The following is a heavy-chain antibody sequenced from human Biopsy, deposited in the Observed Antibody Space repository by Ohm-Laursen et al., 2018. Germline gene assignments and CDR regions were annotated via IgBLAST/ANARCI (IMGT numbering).Heavy chain of an antibody. D-gene: IGHD6-19*01. CDR1: GDSITSGPVN. V-gene: IGHV4-61*01. J-gene: IGHJ4*02. CDR2: IYSGGNT. CDR3: ARGRRTSGWPYFDN. Sequence: SGTLSLTCTVSGDSITSGPVNWSWIRQSPGQGLEYIGFIYSGGNTNYNPSLKNRVTMSVDTSKNQFYLKLYSVTAADTAVYYCARGRRTSGWPYFDNWGQGALVIVSP.